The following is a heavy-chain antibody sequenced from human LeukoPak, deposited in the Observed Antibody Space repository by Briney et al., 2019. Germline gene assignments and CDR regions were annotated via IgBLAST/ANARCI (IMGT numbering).Heavy chain of an antibody. CDR1: GFTFSSYS. J-gene: IGHJ4*02. CDR3: AGTIFGVAFFDY. V-gene: IGHV3-48*01. D-gene: IGHD3-3*01. Sequence: PGGSLRLSCAASGFTFSSYSMNWVRQAPGKGLEWVSYVSSSSSTIYYADSVKGRFTISRDSAKNSLYLQMNSLRAEDTAVYYCAGTIFGVAFFDYWGQGTLVTVSS. CDR2: VSSSSSTI.